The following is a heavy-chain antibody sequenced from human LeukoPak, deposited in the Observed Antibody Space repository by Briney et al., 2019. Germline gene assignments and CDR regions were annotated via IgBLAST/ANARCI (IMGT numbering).Heavy chain of an antibody. Sequence: PSETLSLTCAVYGGSFSGYYWSWIRQPPGKGLEWIGEINHSGSTNYNPSLKSRVTISVDTSKNQFSLKLSSVTAADTAVYYCARVGKDILTGYYAFDIWGQGTMVTVSS. CDR1: GGSFSGYY. J-gene: IGHJ3*02. CDR2: INHSGST. V-gene: IGHV4-34*01. CDR3: ARVGKDILTGYYAFDI. D-gene: IGHD3-9*01.